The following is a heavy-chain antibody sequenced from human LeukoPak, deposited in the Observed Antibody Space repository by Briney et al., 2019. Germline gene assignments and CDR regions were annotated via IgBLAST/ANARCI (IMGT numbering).Heavy chain of an antibody. CDR3: TTDLAYYDSG. CDR1: GFTFSNAW. Sequence: AGGSLRPSCAASGFTFSNAWMSWVRQAPGKGLEWVGRIKSKTDGGTTDYAAPVKGRFTISRDDSKNTLYLQMNSLRTEDTAVYYCTTDLAYYDSGWGQGTLVTVSS. J-gene: IGHJ4*02. V-gene: IGHV3-15*01. D-gene: IGHD3-22*01. CDR2: IKSKTDGGTT.